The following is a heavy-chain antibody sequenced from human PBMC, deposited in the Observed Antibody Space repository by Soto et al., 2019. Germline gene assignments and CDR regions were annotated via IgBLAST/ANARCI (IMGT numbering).Heavy chain of an antibody. D-gene: IGHD2-21*01. CDR1: GGSFSGYY. CDR3: ARGHIVVVFFSYGMDV. J-gene: IGHJ6*02. Sequence: SETLSLTCAVYGGSFSGYYWSWIRQPPGKGLEWIGEINHSGSTNYNPSLKSRVTISVDTSKNQFSLKLSSVTAADTAVYYCARGHIVVVFFSYGMDVWGQGTTVTVSS. V-gene: IGHV4-34*01. CDR2: INHSGST.